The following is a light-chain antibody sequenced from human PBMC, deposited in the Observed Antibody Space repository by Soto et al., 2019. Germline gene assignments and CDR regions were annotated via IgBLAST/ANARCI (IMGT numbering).Light chain of an antibody. CDR3: SSYRAYSTLWV. CDR2: AVS. CDR1: GSDVGNYNY. V-gene: IGLV2-14*01. Sequence: QLVLTQPASVSGSPGQSITISCTGTGSDVGNYNYVSWYQQYPGKAPKLMIYAVSNRPSGVSNRFSGSKSGNTASLTISGLQAEDEADYYCSSYRAYSTLWVFGGGTKVTVL. J-gene: IGLJ3*02.